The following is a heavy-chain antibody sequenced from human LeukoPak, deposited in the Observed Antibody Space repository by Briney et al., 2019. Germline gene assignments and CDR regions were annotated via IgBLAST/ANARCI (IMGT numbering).Heavy chain of an antibody. CDR3: ARDDQIQLWLPAPYGMDV. CDR2: IWYDGSNK. Sequence: PGGSLRLSCAASGFTFSSYGMHWVRQAPGKGLEWVAVIWYDGSNKYYADSVKGRFTISRDNSKNTLYLQMNSLRAEDTAVYYCARDDQIQLWLPAPYGMDVWGQGTTVTVSS. D-gene: IGHD5-18*01. CDR1: GFTFSSYG. V-gene: IGHV3-33*01. J-gene: IGHJ6*02.